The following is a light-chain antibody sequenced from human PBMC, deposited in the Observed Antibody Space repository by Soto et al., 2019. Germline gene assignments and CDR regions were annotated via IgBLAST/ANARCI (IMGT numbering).Light chain of an antibody. CDR2: GAS. V-gene: IGKV3-15*01. CDR1: QSVSSN. CDR3: QQYDQWPIT. J-gene: IGKJ5*01. Sequence: EIVMTQSPATLSVSTGERATRSCRASQSVSSNLAWYQQKPGQAPRLLIYGASARALGIPDRFSGSGSGTEFSFTVTSLQSEDFAVYYCQQYDQWPITFGQGTRLEIK.